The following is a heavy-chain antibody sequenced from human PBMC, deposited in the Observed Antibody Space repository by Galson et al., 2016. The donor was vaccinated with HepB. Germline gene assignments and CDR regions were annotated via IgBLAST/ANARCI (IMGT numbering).Heavy chain of an antibody. J-gene: IGHJ5*02. D-gene: IGHD6-25*01. CDR3: AHILRGGVVIPAAYDR. CDR1: GFSLSTSGVG. V-gene: IGHV2-5*02. CDR2: IYWDDDK. Sequence: PALVKPTQTLTLTCTFSGFSLSTSGVGVGWIRQPPGKALEWLAVIYWDDDKYYSPSLRTKLTITGDTSKRQVALTVTKLDPVDTATYYCAHILRGGVVIPAAYDRWGQGTLVTVSS.